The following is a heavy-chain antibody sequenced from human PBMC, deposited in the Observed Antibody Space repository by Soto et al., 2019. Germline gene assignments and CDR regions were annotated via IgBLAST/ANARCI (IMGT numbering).Heavy chain of an antibody. Sequence: GSLRLSCAASGFTFSSYARSWVRQAPGKGLEWVSTISNSGGSTYYADSVKGRFTISRDNSKNTLYLQMNSLRAEDTAVYYCAKDSSSPRDYYGIDVWGQGTTVTVSS. CDR1: GFTFSSYA. J-gene: IGHJ6*02. CDR2: ISNSGGST. D-gene: IGHD6-6*01. V-gene: IGHV3-23*01. CDR3: AKDSSSPRDYYGIDV.